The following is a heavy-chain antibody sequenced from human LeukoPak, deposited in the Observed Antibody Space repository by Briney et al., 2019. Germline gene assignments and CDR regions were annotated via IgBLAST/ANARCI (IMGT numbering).Heavy chain of an antibody. CDR1: GYSFTRYW. J-gene: IGHJ4*02. D-gene: IGHD3-10*01. V-gene: IGHV5-51*01. Sequence: PGESLKISCQGSGYSFTRYWIGWVRQMPGKGLEWMGAVYPGDSDVRYGPSFQGQVTISVDTSINTAYLRWSSLKASDTAIYYCARRGVTSSPLDYWGQGTLVTVSS. CDR2: VYPGDSDV. CDR3: ARRGVTSSPLDY.